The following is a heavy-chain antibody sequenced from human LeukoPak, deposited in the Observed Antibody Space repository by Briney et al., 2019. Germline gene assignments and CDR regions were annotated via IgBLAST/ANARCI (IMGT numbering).Heavy chain of an antibody. CDR1: GFTFSSYG. V-gene: IGHV3-30*03. CDR3: ARGSPYFYGTDLDY. Sequence: LPGGSLRLSCAASGFTFSSYGMHWVRQAPGKGLEWVAVISYDGSNKYYADSVKGRFTISRDNSKNTLYLQMNSLRAEDTAVYYCARGSPYFYGTDLDYWGQGTLVTVSS. D-gene: IGHD3-10*01. CDR2: ISYDGSNK. J-gene: IGHJ4*02.